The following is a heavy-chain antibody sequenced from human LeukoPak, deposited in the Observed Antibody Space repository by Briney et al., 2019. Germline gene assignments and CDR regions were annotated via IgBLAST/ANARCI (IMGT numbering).Heavy chain of an antibody. J-gene: IGHJ6*03. CDR1: GGSTRTSTSY. CDR3: ARESSSSRYFMDV. V-gene: IGHV4-39*07. Sequence: SETLSLTCSVSGGSTRTSTSYWGWVRQPPGKGLEWIGSIHHSGSTYKNPSLKGRVTISMDTSGSQFSLKVTSLTAADSAVYFCARESSSSRYFMDVWGRGTTVTVSS. D-gene: IGHD6-6*01. CDR2: IHHSGST.